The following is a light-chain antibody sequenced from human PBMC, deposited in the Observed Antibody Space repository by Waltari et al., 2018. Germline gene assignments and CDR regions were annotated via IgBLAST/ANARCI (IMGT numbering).Light chain of an antibody. J-gene: IGLJ1*01. CDR2: DVR. CDR3: CSYTTSSTPYV. V-gene: IGLV2-14*03. Sequence: QSALTQPASVSGSPGQSIPLPSTGTSSAISDYNYVPWYQQPPGRAPKLIIYDVRNRPSGLSNRFSGSKSGNTASLTISGLLAEDEADYYCCSYTTSSTPYVFGTGTRVTVL. CDR1: SSAISDYNY.